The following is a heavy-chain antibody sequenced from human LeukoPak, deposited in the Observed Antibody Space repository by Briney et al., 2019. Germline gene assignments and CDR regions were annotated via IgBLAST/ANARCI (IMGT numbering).Heavy chain of an antibody. J-gene: IGHJ4*02. Sequence: GSLRPPCAAPGITFSRYWMTWVRQAPGKGLEWVANIKQDGSEKSYVDSVKGRFTISRDNAKNSLYLQMSSLRAEDTALYYCARFDPNSGTYKDFDYWGQGTLVTVSS. CDR2: IKQDGSEK. CDR3: ARFDPNSGTYKDFDY. CDR1: GITFSRYW. D-gene: IGHD1-26*01. V-gene: IGHV3-7*01.